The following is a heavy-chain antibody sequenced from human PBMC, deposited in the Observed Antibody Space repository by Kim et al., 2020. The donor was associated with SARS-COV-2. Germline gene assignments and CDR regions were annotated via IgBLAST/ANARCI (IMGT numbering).Heavy chain of an antibody. D-gene: IGHD1-26*01. CDR1: GDSVSSNSAA. J-gene: IGHJ6*02. Sequence: SQTLSLTCAISGDSVSSNSAAWNWIRQSPSRGLEWLGRTYYRSKWYNDYAVSVKSRITINPDTSKNQFSLQLNTVTPEDTAVYYCAREVEYSGSYLGYYYYSAMDIWGQATTVTASS. CDR3: AREVEYSGSYLGYYYYSAMDI. V-gene: IGHV6-1*01. CDR2: TYYRSKWYN.